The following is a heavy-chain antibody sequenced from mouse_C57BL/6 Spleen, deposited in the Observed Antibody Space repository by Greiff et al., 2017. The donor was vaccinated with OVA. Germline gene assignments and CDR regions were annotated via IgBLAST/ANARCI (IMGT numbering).Heavy chain of an antibody. CDR1: GFTFSDYG. CDR3: ARHYGSSFDV. V-gene: IGHV5-17*01. J-gene: IGHJ1*03. D-gene: IGHD1-1*01. CDR2: ISSGSSTI. Sequence: EVQVVESGGGLVKPGGSLKLSCAASGFTFSDYGMHWVRQAPEKGLEWVAYISSGSSTICYADTVKGRFTISRDNAKNTLFLQMTSLRSEDTAMYYCARHYGSSFDVWGTGTTVTVSS.